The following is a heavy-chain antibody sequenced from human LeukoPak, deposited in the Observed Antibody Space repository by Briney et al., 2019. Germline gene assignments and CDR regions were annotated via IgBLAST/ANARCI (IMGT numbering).Heavy chain of an antibody. Sequence: SETLSLTCAVYVGSFSGYYWTWIRQPPGKGLEWIGEINHSGTTNYNSSLKSRIIISVDTSKNQFSLKLTSVIAADTAVYYCARVYGLWFGEGMGRMDVWGKGTTVTVSS. CDR1: VGSFSGYY. V-gene: IGHV4-34*01. CDR3: ARVYGLWFGEGMGRMDV. D-gene: IGHD3-10*01. J-gene: IGHJ6*03. CDR2: INHSGTT.